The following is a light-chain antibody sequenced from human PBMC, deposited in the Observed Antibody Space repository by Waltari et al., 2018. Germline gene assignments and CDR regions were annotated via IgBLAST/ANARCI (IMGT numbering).Light chain of an antibody. CDR3: ASWDDSLNGHWV. Sequence: QSVLTQPPSASGTPGQRVTISCSGTSSNLGNNVVNWYQQVPGTAPKLLIYRNDLRRSGVPDRCSASKSGTSASLAISGLQSEDEAEYYCASWDDSLNGHWVFGGGTKVTVL. CDR1: SSNLGNNV. CDR2: RND. V-gene: IGLV1-44*01. J-gene: IGLJ3*02.